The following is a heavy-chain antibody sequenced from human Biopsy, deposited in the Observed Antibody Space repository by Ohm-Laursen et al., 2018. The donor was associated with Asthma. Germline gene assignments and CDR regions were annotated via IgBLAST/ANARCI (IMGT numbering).Heavy chain of an antibody. D-gene: IGHD7-27*01. CDR2: ISPIFGTA. V-gene: IGHV1-69*13. Sequence: SVKVSCKVSGITFSRTDITWVRQAPGLGLEWMGGISPIFGTANYAQKFQGRVTITADESTSTAYMELSSLRSEDTAVYYCARSSHINWGGYFDYWGQGTLVTVSS. J-gene: IGHJ4*02. CDR1: GITFSRTD. CDR3: ARSSHINWGGYFDY.